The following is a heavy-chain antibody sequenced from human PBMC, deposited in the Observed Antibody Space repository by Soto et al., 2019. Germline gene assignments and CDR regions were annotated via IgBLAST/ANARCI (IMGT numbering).Heavy chain of an antibody. J-gene: IGHJ5*02. CDR1: GYTLTGYF. V-gene: IGHV1-2*02. CDR3: PRDLLAAADRGVWFEP. Sequence: GASVKVSCKAFGYTLTGYFLHWVRQAPGQGFEWMGWINPNSGGTNYARKFQGRVTMTRDTSISTAYMELSRLRSDDTAVYYCPRDLLAAADRGVWFEPWGQATLLTVSS. CDR2: INPNSGGT. D-gene: IGHD6-13*01.